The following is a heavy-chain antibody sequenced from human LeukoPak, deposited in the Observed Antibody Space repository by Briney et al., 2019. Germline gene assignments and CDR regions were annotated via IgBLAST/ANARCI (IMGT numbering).Heavy chain of an antibody. CDR3: ARVGGRGQLWPYFDY. J-gene: IGHJ4*02. D-gene: IGHD5-18*01. CDR2: ISSSGSTI. Sequence: PGGSLRLSCAASGFTFSSYEMNWVRQAPGKGLEWVSYISSSGSTIYYADSVKGRFTISRDNAKNSLYPQMNSLRAEDTAVYYCARVGGRGQLWPYFDYWGQGTLVTVSS. CDR1: GFTFSSYE. V-gene: IGHV3-48*03.